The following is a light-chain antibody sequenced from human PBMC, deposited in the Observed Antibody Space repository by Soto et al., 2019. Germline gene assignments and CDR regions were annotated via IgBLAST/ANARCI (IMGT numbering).Light chain of an antibody. CDR2: GAS. CDR3: QQYNNWPPYT. V-gene: IGKV3-15*01. J-gene: IGKJ2*01. Sequence: EIVMTQSPATLSVSPGERATLSCRASQSVSSNLAWYQQKPGQAPRLLIYGASTRATGIPARFSGSGSGTKFTLTISSLQSEDFSVYYCQQYNNWPPYTLGQGTKLEIK. CDR1: QSVSSN.